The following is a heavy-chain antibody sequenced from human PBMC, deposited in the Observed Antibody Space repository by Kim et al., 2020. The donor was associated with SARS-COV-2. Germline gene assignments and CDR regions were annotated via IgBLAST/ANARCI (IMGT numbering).Heavy chain of an antibody. CDR2: IKSKTDGGTT. V-gene: IGHV3-15*01. CDR1: GFTFSNAW. Sequence: GGSLRLSCAASGFTFSNAWMSWVRQAPGKGLEWVGRIKSKTDGGTTDYAAPVKGRFTISRDDSKNTLYLQMNSLKTEDTAVYYCTTTGAGYCSSTSCYSPYYYYYGMDVWGQGTTVTVSS. D-gene: IGHD2-2*01. CDR3: TTTGAGYCSSTSCYSPYYYYYGMDV. J-gene: IGHJ6*02.